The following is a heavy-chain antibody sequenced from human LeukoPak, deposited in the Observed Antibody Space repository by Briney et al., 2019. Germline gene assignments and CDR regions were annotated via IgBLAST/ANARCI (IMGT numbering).Heavy chain of an antibody. CDR3: ATFYGSGRPIPYYYYMDV. V-gene: IGHV1-2*02. CDR1: GYTFTGYY. Sequence: ASVKVPCKASGYTFTGYYMHWVRQAPGQGLEWMGWINPNSGGTNYAQKFQGRVTMTRDTSISTAYMELSRLRSDDTAVYYCATFYGSGRPIPYYYYMDVWGKGTTVTVSS. J-gene: IGHJ6*03. CDR2: INPNSGGT. D-gene: IGHD3-10*01.